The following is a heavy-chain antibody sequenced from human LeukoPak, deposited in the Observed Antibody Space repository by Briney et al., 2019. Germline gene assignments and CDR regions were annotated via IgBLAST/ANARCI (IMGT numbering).Heavy chain of an antibody. CDR1: GFTVSTNS. CDR3: ARRAGAYSHSYDY. CDR2: IYSDNT. Sequence: PGGSLGLSCTVSGFTVSTNSMSWVRQAPGKGLEWVSFIYSDNTHYSDSVKGRFTISRDNSKNTLYLQMNSLRAEDTAVYYCARRAGAYSHSYDYWGQGTLVTVSS. D-gene: IGHD4/OR15-4a*01. V-gene: IGHV3-53*01. J-gene: IGHJ4*02.